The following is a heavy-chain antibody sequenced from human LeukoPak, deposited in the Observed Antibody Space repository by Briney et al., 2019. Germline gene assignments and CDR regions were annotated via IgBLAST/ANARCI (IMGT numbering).Heavy chain of an antibody. CDR1: GFSFDDYA. CDR3: ARGSDSNFGARDGFDY. Sequence: PGGSLRHSCSVSGFSFDDYAMNWVRQAPGKGLEWVGFIRGKAYGETTDYAASVKGRFIISRDEFDSIAYLQMNSLKSEDTAVYYCARGSDSNFGARDGFDYWGQGTLVTVSS. D-gene: IGHD3-16*01. CDR2: IRGKAYGETT. V-gene: IGHV3-49*04. J-gene: IGHJ4*02.